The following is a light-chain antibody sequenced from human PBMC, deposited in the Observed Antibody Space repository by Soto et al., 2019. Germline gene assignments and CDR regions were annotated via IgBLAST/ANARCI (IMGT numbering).Light chain of an antibody. CDR3: PQRNSYPRT. V-gene: IGKV1-39*01. CDR1: QSISSY. CDR2: AAS. Sequence: MTQSPSSLSASVGDRDTITCRASQSISSYLNWYQQKPGKAPKLLIYAASSLQSGVPSRFSGSGSGTDFTLTISSLQPEDSATYYCPQRNSYPRTSCQGTNVDIK. J-gene: IGKJ2*01.